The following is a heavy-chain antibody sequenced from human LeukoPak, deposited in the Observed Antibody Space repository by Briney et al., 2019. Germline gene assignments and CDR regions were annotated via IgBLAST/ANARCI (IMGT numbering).Heavy chain of an antibody. V-gene: IGHV4-39*07. D-gene: IGHD6-13*01. Sequence: SETLSLTCAVSGGSITSSKYFWGWIRQPPGKELELIGIVSYSGTTDYNPSLKSRVTISTDTSKNQFSLKLTSVTAADTAVYYCARQSGSSWLYFDYWGQGTLVTVSS. CDR2: VSYSGTT. CDR1: GGSITSSKYF. J-gene: IGHJ4*02. CDR3: ARQSGSSWLYFDY.